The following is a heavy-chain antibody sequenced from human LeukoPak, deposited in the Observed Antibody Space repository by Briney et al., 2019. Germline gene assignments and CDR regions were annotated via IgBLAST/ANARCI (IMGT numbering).Heavy chain of an antibody. CDR1: GFTFSSYA. CDR3: ARDSTRRGYSYGYS. CDR2: ISYDGSNK. J-gene: IGHJ5*02. D-gene: IGHD5-18*01. V-gene: IGHV3-30-3*01. Sequence: GGSLRLSCAASGFTFSSYAMHWVRQAPGKGLEWVAVISYDGSNKYYADSVKGRFTISRDNSKNTLYLQMNSLRAEDTAVYYCARDSTRRGYSYGYSWGQGTLVTVSS.